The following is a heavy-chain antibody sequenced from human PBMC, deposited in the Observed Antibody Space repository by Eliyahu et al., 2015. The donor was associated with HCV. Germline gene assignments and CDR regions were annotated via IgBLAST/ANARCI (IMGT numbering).Heavy chain of an antibody. CDR2: IYYSGST. V-gene: IGHV4-39*01. Sequence: QLQLQESGPGLVKPSETLSLTCTVSGGSISSSSYYWGWIRQPPGRGLEWIGSIYYSGSTYYNPSLKSRVTISVDTSKNQFSLKLSSVTAADTAVYYCARGAGDSPDYYGSGSYYTSPLYYYGMDVWGQGTTVTVSS. CDR3: ARGAGDSPDYYGSGSYYTSPLYYYGMDV. J-gene: IGHJ6*02. CDR1: GGSISSSSYY. D-gene: IGHD3-10*01.